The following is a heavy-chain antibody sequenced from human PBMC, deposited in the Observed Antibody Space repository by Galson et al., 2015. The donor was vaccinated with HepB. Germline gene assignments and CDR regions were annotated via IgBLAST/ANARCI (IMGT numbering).Heavy chain of an antibody. CDR3: AKVAVVVTTIPYYFDY. V-gene: IGHV3-23*01. J-gene: IGHJ4*02. CDR1: GYTFSRYA. CDR2: MSGTGGTT. D-gene: IGHD2-21*02. Sequence: SLRLSCATFGYTFSRYAMSWVRQAPGKGLEWVPGMSGTGGTTFYSDSVKGRFTISRDNSKNTLYLQMNSLRVEDTAVYYCAKVAVVVTTIPYYFDYWGQGTQVTVSS.